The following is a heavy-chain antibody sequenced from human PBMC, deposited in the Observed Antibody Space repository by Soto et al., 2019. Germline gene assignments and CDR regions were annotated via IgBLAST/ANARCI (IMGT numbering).Heavy chain of an antibody. J-gene: IGHJ4*02. V-gene: IGHV1-18*01. D-gene: IGHD2-21*02. CDR3: ARYEGWVTPPLY. CDR1: GYTFTSYG. Sequence: QVQLVQSGAEVKKPGASVKVSCKASGYTFTSYGISWVRQAPGQGLEWMGWISAYNGNTNYAQKLQGRVTMTTDTSRSTAYVELRSLRSDDTGEYYCARYEGWVTPPLYWGQGTLVTVSS. CDR2: ISAYNGNT.